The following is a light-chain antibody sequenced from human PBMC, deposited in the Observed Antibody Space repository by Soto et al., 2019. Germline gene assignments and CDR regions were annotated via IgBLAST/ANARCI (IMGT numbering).Light chain of an antibody. CDR3: TSYSSSLDVV. Sequence: QSALTQPASVSGSPGQSITISCTGSSSDVGGHNYVSWYQQHPGKAPKLMIYDVTNRPSGVSNRFSGSKSGNTASLTISGLQAEDEADYYCTSYSSSLDVVFGGGTKPPS. V-gene: IGLV2-14*01. CDR2: DVT. CDR1: SSDVGGHNY. J-gene: IGLJ2*01.